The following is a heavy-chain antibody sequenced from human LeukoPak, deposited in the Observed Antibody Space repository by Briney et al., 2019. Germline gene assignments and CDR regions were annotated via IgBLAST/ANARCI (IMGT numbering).Heavy chain of an antibody. CDR3: ARDRLDIVVVVAALPHYYYYGMDV. J-gene: IGHJ6*02. Sequence: GGSLRLSCAASGFTFSSYGMHWVRQAPGKGLEWVAVIWYDGSNKYYADSVKGRFTISRDNSKNTLYLQMNSLRAEDTAVYYCARDRLDIVVVVAALPHYYYYGMDVWGLGTTVTVSS. CDR2: IWYDGSNK. V-gene: IGHV3-33*01. CDR1: GFTFSSYG. D-gene: IGHD2-15*01.